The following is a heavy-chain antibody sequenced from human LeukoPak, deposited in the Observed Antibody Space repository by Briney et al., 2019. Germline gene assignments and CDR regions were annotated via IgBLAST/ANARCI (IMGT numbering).Heavy chain of an antibody. CDR2: INPNSGGT. J-gene: IGHJ4*02. Sequence: ASVKVSCKASGYTFTGYYMHWVRQAPGQGLEWMGRINPNSGGTNYAQKFRGRVTMTRDTSISTAYMELSRLRSDDTAVYYCARDLYSGSYFYYFDYWGQGTLVTVSS. D-gene: IGHD1-26*01. CDR1: GYTFTGYY. V-gene: IGHV1-2*06. CDR3: ARDLYSGSYFYYFDY.